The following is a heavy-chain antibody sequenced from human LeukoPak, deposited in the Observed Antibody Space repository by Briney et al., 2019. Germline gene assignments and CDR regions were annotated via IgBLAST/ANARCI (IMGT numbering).Heavy chain of an antibody. CDR1: GGTFSSYA. CDR2: IIPIFGTA. D-gene: IGHD5-12*01. Sequence: SVKVSCKASGGTFSSYAISWVRQAPGQGLEWMGGIIPIFGTANYAQKFQGRVTITADESTSTAYMELSSLRSEDTAVYYCARDNSGCEGPGFDYWGQGTLVTVSS. V-gene: IGHV1-69*01. J-gene: IGHJ4*02. CDR3: ARDNSGCEGPGFDY.